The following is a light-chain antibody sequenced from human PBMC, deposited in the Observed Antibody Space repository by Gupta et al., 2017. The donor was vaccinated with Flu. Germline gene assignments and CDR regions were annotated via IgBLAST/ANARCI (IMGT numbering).Light chain of an antibody. CDR2: GAS. J-gene: IGKJ4*01. Sequence: GTLSLASGERGTLSCRASQSVSSSYLAWYQQKPGQAPRLLIYGASSRASGTPERFSGSGSGTDFTLTISRLEPEDFAVYNCQQYGSSPITFGGGTKVEIK. V-gene: IGKV3-20*01. CDR3: QQYGSSPIT. CDR1: QSVSSSY.